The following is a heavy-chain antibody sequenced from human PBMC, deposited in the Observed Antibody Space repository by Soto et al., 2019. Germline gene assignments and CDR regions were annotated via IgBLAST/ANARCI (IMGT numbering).Heavy chain of an antibody. CDR2: ISGSGGST. D-gene: IGHD6-19*01. CDR1: GFSFSSYA. CDR3: AKRGRGAVAFDY. V-gene: IGHV3-23*01. J-gene: IGHJ4*02. Sequence: EVQLLESGGGLVQPGGSLRLSCAASGFSFSSYAMTWVRQAPGKGLEWVSTISGSGGSTYYADSVKGRFTISRDNSKNTLSLQMNGRRAEDTAVYYCAKRGRGAVAFDYWGQGTLVTVSS.